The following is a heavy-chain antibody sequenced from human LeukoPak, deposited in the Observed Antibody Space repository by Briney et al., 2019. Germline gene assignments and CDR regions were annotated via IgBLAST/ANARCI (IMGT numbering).Heavy chain of an antibody. CDR1: GFTFSGYS. D-gene: IGHD4-23*01. Sequence: GGSLRLSCAASGFTFSGYSMNWVHQAPGKGLEWVSSISSSSSYIYYADSVKGRFTISRDNAKNSLYLQMNSLRAEDTAVYYCARVHTVVTPFDSWGQGTLVTVSS. CDR2: ISSSSSYI. CDR3: ARVHTVVTPFDS. J-gene: IGHJ4*02. V-gene: IGHV3-21*01.